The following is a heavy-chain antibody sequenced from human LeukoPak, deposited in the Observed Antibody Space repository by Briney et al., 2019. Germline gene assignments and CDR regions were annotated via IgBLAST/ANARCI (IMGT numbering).Heavy chain of an antibody. Sequence: SSQTLSLTCTVSGGSISCADYYWSWIRQPPGKGLEWIGYIYYSGSTYYNPSLKSRVTISVDTSKNQFSLKLSSVPAADTAVYYCVRTTYYYLSGSFFPSNWFDPWGQGTLVTVSS. CDR2: IYYSGST. CDR3: VRTTYYYLSGSFFPSNWFDP. D-gene: IGHD3-10*01. CDR1: GGSISCADYY. J-gene: IGHJ5*02. V-gene: IGHV4-30-4*01.